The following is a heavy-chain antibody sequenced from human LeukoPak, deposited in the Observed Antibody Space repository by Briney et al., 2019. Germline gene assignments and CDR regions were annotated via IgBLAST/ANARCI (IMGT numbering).Heavy chain of an antibody. J-gene: IGHJ4*02. V-gene: IGHV3-15*07. CDR3: TTGWGEGYKS. CDR1: GFSLSDVW. CDR2: IKHKPNGETT. D-gene: IGHD5-24*01. Sequence: GGSLRLSSAASGFSLSDVWINWVRQAPGKGLEWVARIKHKPNGETTAYAAPVKGRFIISRDDPKNTAFLQMGSLKTEDTAVYYCTTGWGEGYKSGGPGTLVTVS.